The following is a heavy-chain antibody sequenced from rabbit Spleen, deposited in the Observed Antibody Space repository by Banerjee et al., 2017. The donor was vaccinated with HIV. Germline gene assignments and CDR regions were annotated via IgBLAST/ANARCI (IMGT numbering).Heavy chain of an antibody. J-gene: IGHJ4*01. V-gene: IGHV1S45*01. Sequence: QEQLVESGGGLVQPEGSLTLTCTASGFSFSSSYYMCWVRQAPGKGLEWIGCIYGGSSGNTYYASWAKGRFTMSKTSSTTVTLQMTSLTAADTATYFCTRVTNADVAYNLWGPGTLVTVS. CDR3: TRVTNADVAYNL. CDR1: GFSFSSSYY. CDR2: IYGGSSGNT. D-gene: IGHD2-1*01.